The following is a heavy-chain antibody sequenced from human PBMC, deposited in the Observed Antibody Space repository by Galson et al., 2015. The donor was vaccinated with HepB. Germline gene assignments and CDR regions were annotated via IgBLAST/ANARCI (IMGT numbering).Heavy chain of an antibody. J-gene: IGHJ6*02. CDR1: GYSFTSYW. CDR3: ARAAYGSGSHTDYYYYGMDV. V-gene: IGHV5-51*01. Sequence: QSGAEVKKPGESLKISCKGSGYSFTSYWIGWVRQMPGKGLEWMGIIYPGDSDTRYSPSFQGQVTISADKSISTAYLQWSSLKASDTAMYYCARAAYGSGSHTDYYYYGMDVWGQGTTVTVSS. D-gene: IGHD3-10*01. CDR2: IYPGDSDT.